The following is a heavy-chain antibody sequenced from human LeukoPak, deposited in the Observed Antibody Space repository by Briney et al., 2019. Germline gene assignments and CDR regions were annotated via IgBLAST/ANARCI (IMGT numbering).Heavy chain of an antibody. V-gene: IGHV4-38-2*02. J-gene: IGHJ5*02. CDR3: ARAGYYDILTGYYYWFDP. Sequence: AETLSLTCTVSGGSISSGYYWGWIRQPPGKGLEWIGNIFHSGSTYYNPSLKSRVTISVDTSKNQFSLKLNSVTAADTAVYYCARAGYYDILTGYYYWFDPWGQGTLVTVSS. D-gene: IGHD3-9*01. CDR1: GGSISSGYY. CDR2: IFHSGST.